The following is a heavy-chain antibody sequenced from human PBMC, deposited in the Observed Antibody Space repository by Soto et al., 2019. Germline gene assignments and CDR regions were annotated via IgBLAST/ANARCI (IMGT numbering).Heavy chain of an antibody. V-gene: IGHV4-59*01. D-gene: IGHD2-2*01. CDR2: IYYSGGT. CDR1: GGSISSYY. CDR3: AGGDIVLVPAAMGY. Sequence: SETLSLTCTVSGGSISSYYWSWIRQPPGKGLEWIGYIYYSGGTNYNPSLKSRVTISVDTSKNQFSLKLSSVTAADTAVYYCAGGDIVLVPAAMGYWGQGTLVTVSS. J-gene: IGHJ4*02.